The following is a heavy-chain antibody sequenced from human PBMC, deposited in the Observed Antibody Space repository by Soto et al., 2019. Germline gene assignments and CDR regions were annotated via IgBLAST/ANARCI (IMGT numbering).Heavy chain of an antibody. J-gene: IGHJ4*02. V-gene: IGHV3-66*01. Sequence: EMQVMESGGGLVRPGGSLRLSCTASGLGVSNSCMNWVRQVPGKGLEWVSVMCSGDERYYADSVNGRFTISRDNSKNTVYLQMATLRVEDTAVDYCARGAFDWGQGTLVTGSS. CDR1: GLGVSNSC. CDR3: ARGAFD. CDR2: MCSGDER.